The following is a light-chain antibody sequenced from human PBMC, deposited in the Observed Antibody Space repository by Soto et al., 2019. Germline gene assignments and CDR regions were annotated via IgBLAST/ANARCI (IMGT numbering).Light chain of an antibody. V-gene: IGKV1-39*01. CDR1: QNISSY. Sequence: DIQMTQSPSSLSASVGDRVTITCRASQNISSYLNWYQQKPGKAPKLLIYAASSLQSGVPSRFSGSGSGTDFTLTISSLQPEDFVTYYCQQSYSNPLSITFGQGTKVDIK. CDR3: QQSYSNPLSIT. J-gene: IGKJ1*01. CDR2: AAS.